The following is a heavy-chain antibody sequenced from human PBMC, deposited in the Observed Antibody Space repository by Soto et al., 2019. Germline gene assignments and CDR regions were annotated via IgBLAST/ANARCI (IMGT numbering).Heavy chain of an antibody. CDR2: ISSSGGTT. CDR1: GFNFNNYA. CDR3: ATFMAVNGRGRGSSSVY. Sequence: GGSLRLSCAASGFNFNNYAMSWVRQAPGERLEWVSFISSSGGTTYYADSVKGRFTISRDNSRNTVFLQMNTLGAEDPAIYYCATFMAVNGRGRGSSSVYCGPGTRVTVSS. V-gene: IGHV3-23*01. J-gene: IGHJ4*02. D-gene: IGHD6-19*01.